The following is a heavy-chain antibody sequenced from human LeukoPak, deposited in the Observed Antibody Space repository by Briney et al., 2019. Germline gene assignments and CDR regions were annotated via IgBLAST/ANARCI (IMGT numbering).Heavy chain of an antibody. Sequence: GGSLRLSCAASGFTFSSYAMHWVRQAPGKGLEYVSAISSNGGSTYYANSVKGRFTIPRDNSKNTLYLQMGSLRAEDMAVYYCARFMVRGVIITSPPDYWGQGTLVTVSS. CDR3: ARFMVRGVIITSPPDY. V-gene: IGHV3-64*01. CDR2: ISSNGGST. D-gene: IGHD3-10*01. CDR1: GFTFSSYA. J-gene: IGHJ4*02.